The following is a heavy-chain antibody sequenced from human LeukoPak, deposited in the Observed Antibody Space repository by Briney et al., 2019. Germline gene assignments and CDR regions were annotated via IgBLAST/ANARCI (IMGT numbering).Heavy chain of an antibody. V-gene: IGHV3-30-3*01. J-gene: IGHJ6*02. D-gene: IGHD6-13*01. CDR1: GFTFSSYA. CDR3: AREAYSSSWSYYYYGMDV. CDR2: MSYDGSNK. Sequence: PGRSLRLSCAASGFTFSSYAMHWVRQAPGKGLEWVAVMSYDGSNKYYADSVKGRFTISRDNSKNTLYLQMNSLRAEDTAVYYCAREAYSSSWSYYYYGMDVWGQGTTVTVSS.